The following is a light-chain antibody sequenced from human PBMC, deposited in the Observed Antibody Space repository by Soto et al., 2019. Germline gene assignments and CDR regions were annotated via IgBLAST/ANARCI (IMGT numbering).Light chain of an antibody. J-gene: IGLJ1*01. Sequence: QSVLTQPASVSGSPGQSITISCTGTSSDVDGYNYVSWYQQHPGKAPKLMIYDVSNRPSGVSNRFSGSKSGNTASLTISGFQAEDEADYYCSSYTSSSTNYVFGTGTKVTVL. CDR3: SSYTSSSTNYV. V-gene: IGLV2-14*01. CDR1: SSDVDGYNY. CDR2: DVS.